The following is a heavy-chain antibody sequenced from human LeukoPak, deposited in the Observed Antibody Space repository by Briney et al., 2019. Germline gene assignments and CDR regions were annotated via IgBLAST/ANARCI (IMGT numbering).Heavy chain of an antibody. D-gene: IGHD5-18*01. Sequence: AASVKVSCKASGGTFSIYAISWVRQAPGQGLEWMGRIIPILGIANYAQKFQGRVTITADKSTSTAYMELSSLRSEDTALYYCAREPYSVDTAMVFFDYWGQGTLVTVSS. CDR3: AREPYSVDTAMVFFDY. V-gene: IGHV1-69*04. CDR2: IIPILGIA. J-gene: IGHJ4*02. CDR1: GGTFSIYA.